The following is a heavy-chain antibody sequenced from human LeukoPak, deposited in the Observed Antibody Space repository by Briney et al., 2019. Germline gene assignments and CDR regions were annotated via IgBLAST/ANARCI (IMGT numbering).Heavy chain of an antibody. CDR3: ASRGYSGYDRYYYYYYMDV. CDR1: GYTFSSYA. Sequence: GASVKVSCKASGYTFSSYAISWVRQAPGQGLEWMGGIIPIFGTANYAQKFQGRVTITTDESTSTAYMELSSLRSEDTAVYYCASRGYSGYDRYYYYYYMDVWGKGTMVTVSS. D-gene: IGHD5-12*01. V-gene: IGHV1-69*05. J-gene: IGHJ6*03. CDR2: IIPIFGTA.